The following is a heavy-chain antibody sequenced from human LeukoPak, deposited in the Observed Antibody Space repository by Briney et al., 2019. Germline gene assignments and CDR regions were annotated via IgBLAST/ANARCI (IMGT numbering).Heavy chain of an antibody. Sequence: PGGSLRLSCAASGFTVSSNYMSWVRQAPGKGLEWVSVIYSGGSTYYADSVKGRFTISRDNSKNTLYLQMNSLRAEDTAVYYCARVPGYSSGWYFDYWGQGTLVTVSS. D-gene: IGHD6-19*01. CDR1: GFTVSSNY. J-gene: IGHJ4*02. CDR3: ARVPGYSSGWYFDY. V-gene: IGHV3-53*01. CDR2: IYSGGST.